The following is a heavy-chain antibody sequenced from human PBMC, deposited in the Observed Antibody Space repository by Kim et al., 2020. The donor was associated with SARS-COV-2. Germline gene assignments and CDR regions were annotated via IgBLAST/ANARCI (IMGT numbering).Heavy chain of an antibody. D-gene: IGHD2-21*02. CDR3: ARGKGYGGNSGYYYYYGMDV. CDR1: GGTFSSYA. CDR2: IIPILGIA. Sequence: SVKVSCKASGGTFSSYAISWVRQAPGPGLEWMGRIIPILGIANYAQQFHGRVTITADKSTSTAYMELSSLRSEDMAVYYCARGKGYGGNSGYYYYYGMDVWGQGTTVTVSS. J-gene: IGHJ6*02. V-gene: IGHV1-69*04.